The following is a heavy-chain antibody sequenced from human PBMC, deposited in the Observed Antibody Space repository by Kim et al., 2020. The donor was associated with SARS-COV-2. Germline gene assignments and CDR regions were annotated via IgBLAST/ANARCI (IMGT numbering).Heavy chain of an antibody. CDR3: ARVVYDYWSGPKVPYY. J-gene: IGHJ6*01. CDR1: GGSIRSSSHW. D-gene: IGHD3-3*01. V-gene: IGHV4-39*07. Sequence: SETLSLTCSVSGGSIRSSSHWWGWIRQTPGKGLEWIASVYYSGTPYYNPSLKSRVTISVDTSENKFSLKVWSVTAADTAVYYCARVVYDYWSGPKVPYY. CDR2: VYYSGTP.